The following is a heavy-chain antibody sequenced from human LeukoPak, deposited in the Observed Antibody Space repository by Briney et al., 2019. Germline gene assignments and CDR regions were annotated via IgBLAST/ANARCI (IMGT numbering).Heavy chain of an antibody. Sequence: SETLSLTCAVSGYSISSGYYWGWIRQPPGKGLEWIGSIYHSGSTYYNPSLKSRVTISVDTSKNQFSLKLSSVTAVDTAVYYCARHVTVTTLGDYWGQGTLVTVSS. CDR3: ARHVTVTTLGDY. CDR2: IYHSGST. D-gene: IGHD4-17*01. CDR1: GYSISSGYY. J-gene: IGHJ4*02. V-gene: IGHV4-38-2*01.